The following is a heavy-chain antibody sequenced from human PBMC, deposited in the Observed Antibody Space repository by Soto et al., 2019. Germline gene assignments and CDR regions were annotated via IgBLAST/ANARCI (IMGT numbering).Heavy chain of an antibody. J-gene: IGHJ3*02. CDR1: GYTFTSYA. D-gene: IGHD2-2*01. CDR3: ARSYIVVVPAASDLGAFDI. CDR2: INTGNGNT. V-gene: IGHV1-3*04. Sequence: GASVKVSCKASGYTFTSYAMHWVRQAPGQRLEWMGWINTGNGNTKYSQKFQGRVTITRDTSASTAYMELSSLRSEGTAVYYCARSYIVVVPAASDLGAFDIWGQGTMVTVSS.